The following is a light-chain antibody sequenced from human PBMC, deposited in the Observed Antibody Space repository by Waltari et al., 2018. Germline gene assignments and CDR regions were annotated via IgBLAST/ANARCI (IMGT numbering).Light chain of an antibody. V-gene: IGKV3-15*01. Sequence: ETVMTQSPAPLSVSPGERVTLSCRASQSVSTNLAWYQQKPDQAHRLLIDGASTRATGTPARLSVSGSGTVLIVTIRSLQFEDCLFYYLQQYSNWPPITFGQGTRLEIK. J-gene: IGKJ5*01. CDR2: GAS. CDR3: QQYSNWPPIT. CDR1: QSVSTN.